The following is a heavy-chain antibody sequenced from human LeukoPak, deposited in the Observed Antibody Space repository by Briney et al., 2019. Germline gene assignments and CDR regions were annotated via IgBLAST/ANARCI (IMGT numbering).Heavy chain of an antibody. CDR1: GGSISSYY. Sequence: SETLSLTCTVSGGSISSYYWSWIRQPPGWGLEWIGYIYYSGSTNYNPSLKSRVTISVDTSKNQFSLKLSSVTAADTAVYYCASSMTPDPHYYYYGMDVWGQGTTVTVSS. V-gene: IGHV4-59*01. CDR3: ASSMTPDPHYYYYGMDV. D-gene: IGHD2-15*01. J-gene: IGHJ6*02. CDR2: IYYSGST.